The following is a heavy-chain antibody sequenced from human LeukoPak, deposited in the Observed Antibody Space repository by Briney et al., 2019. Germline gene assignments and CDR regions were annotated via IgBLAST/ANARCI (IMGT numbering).Heavy chain of an antibody. D-gene: IGHD2-15*01. Sequence: GESLKISCKGSGYIFTSYWIGWVRQMPGKGLEWMGIIYPGDSDTRYSPSFQGQVTISADKSISTAYLQWSSLKASDTAMYYCASLYCSGGSCPGGAFDIWGQGTMVTVSS. CDR3: ASLYCSGGSCPGGAFDI. J-gene: IGHJ3*02. CDR1: GYIFTSYW. V-gene: IGHV5-51*01. CDR2: IYPGDSDT.